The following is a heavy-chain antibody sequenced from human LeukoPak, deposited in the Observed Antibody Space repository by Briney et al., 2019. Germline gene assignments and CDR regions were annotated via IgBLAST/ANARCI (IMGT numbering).Heavy chain of an antibody. Sequence: PGGSLRLSCAASGFTFNTYAMHWVRQAPGKGLEWVAVIWYDGSNKYYVESVKGRFTISRDNSKNTLYLQMNSLRAEDTAVYYCVRDKWRSGYSNTFDTWGQGTMVTVSS. J-gene: IGHJ3*02. V-gene: IGHV3-33*01. D-gene: IGHD3-22*01. CDR1: GFTFNTYA. CDR3: VRDKWRSGYSNTFDT. CDR2: IWYDGSNK.